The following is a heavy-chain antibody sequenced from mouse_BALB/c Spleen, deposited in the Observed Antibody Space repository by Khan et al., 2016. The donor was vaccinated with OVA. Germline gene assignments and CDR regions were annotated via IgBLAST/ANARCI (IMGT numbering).Heavy chain of an antibody. D-gene: IGHD1-1*01. Sequence: EVKVVESGGDLVKPGGSLKLSCAASGFTFSTYGMSWVRQAPDKRLEWVATVSTGGSYTYYPDSVKGRFTISRDNAKNTLYLQMSGLRSEDTAMVYCKRRDYDYGSEGIAYWGQGTLVTVSA. J-gene: IGHJ3*01. CDR3: KRRDYDYGSEGIAY. CDR2: VSTGGSYT. V-gene: IGHV5-6*02. CDR1: GFTFSTYG.